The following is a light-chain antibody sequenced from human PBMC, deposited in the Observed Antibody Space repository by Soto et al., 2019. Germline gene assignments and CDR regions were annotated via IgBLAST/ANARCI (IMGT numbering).Light chain of an antibody. V-gene: IGKV1-5*01. CDR1: QSISSW. J-gene: IGKJ1*01. CDR2: EAR. Sequence: DIQMTQSPSTLSASIADRVTITCRASQSISSWLAWYLQKPGKAPKLLIYEARNLESGVPSRFSGSGSGTEFTLTVSSLQPDDFATYYCQQYDSYPSTFGQGTKVDNK. CDR3: QQYDSYPST.